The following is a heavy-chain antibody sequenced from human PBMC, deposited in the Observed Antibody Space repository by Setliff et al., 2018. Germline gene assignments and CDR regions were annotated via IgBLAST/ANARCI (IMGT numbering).Heavy chain of an antibody. CDR3: AAAPAGSDVFDM. J-gene: IGHJ3*02. V-gene: IGHV1-69*13. CDR2: IIPIFGTA. CDR1: GGTFSSYA. D-gene: IGHD6-13*01. Sequence: SVKVSCKASGGTFSSYAISWVRQAPGQGLEWMGGIIPIFGTANYAQKFQGRVTITADESTSTAYMELSSLRSEDTAVYYCAAAPAGSDVFDMWGQGTMVTVSS.